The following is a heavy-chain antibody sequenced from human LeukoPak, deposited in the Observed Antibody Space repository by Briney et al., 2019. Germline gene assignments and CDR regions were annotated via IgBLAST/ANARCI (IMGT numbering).Heavy chain of an antibody. Sequence: GGSLRLSCAASGFTFDDYAMHWVRQAPGKGLEWVSGISWNSGSIGYADSVKGRFTISRDNAKNSLYLQMNSLRAEDTALYYCAKSSSGWYLANYYFDYWGQGTLVTVSS. CDR2: ISWNSGSI. CDR3: AKSSSGWYLANYYFDY. J-gene: IGHJ4*02. V-gene: IGHV3-9*01. D-gene: IGHD6-19*01. CDR1: GFTFDDYA.